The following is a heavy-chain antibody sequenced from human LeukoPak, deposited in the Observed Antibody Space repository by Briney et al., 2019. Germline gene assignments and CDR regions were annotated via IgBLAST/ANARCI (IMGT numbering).Heavy chain of an antibody. CDR2: ISYDGSNK. D-gene: IGHD3-10*01. J-gene: IGHJ4*02. CDR3: AKLDGSGTFDY. CDR1: GFTFSSYG. V-gene: IGHV3-30*18. Sequence: PGGSLRLSCAASGFTFSSYGMHWVRQAPGKGLEWVAVISYDGSNKYYADSVKGRFTISRDNSKNTLYLQMNSLRAEDTAVYYCAKLDGSGTFDYWGQGTLVTVSS.